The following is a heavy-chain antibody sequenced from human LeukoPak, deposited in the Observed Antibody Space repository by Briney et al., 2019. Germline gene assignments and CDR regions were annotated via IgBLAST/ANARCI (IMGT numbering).Heavy chain of an antibody. Sequence: GASVKVSCKASGYTFTGCYMHWVRQAPGQGLEWMGRINPNSGGTNYAQKFQGRVTMTRDTSISTAYMELSRLRSDDTAVYYCAESFYTGIDYWGQGTLVTVSS. J-gene: IGHJ4*02. V-gene: IGHV1-2*06. CDR3: AESFYTGIDY. CDR2: INPNSGGT. CDR1: GYTFTGCY. D-gene: IGHD3-16*01.